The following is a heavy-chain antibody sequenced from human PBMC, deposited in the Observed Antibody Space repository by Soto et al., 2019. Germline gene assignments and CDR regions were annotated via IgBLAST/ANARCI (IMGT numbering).Heavy chain of an antibody. D-gene: IGHD1-26*01. J-gene: IGHJ4*02. V-gene: IGHV3-23*01. CDR3: ARRGSGSYYDY. CDR2: ISGSGGST. CDR1: GFTFSSYA. Sequence: EVQLLESGGGLVQPGGSLRLSCSASGFTFSSYAMRWVRQAPVKGLEWVSAISGSGGSTYYADSVKGRFTISRDNSKNTLYLHMNSLRAEDTAVYYGARRGSGSYYDYWGQGTLVTVSS.